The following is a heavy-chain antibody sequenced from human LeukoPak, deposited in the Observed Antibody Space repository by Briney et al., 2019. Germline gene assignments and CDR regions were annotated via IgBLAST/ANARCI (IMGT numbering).Heavy chain of an antibody. CDR3: AKDMIAGSDYDFWSGYIPHDY. CDR1: GFTFSSYA. CDR2: ISWNSGSI. D-gene: IGHD3-3*01. J-gene: IGHJ4*02. V-gene: IGHV3-9*01. Sequence: GGSLRLSCAASGFTFSSYAMSWVRQAPGKGLEWVSGISWNSGSIGYADSVKGRFTISRDNAKNSLYLQMNSLRAEDTALYYCAKDMIAGSDYDFWSGYIPHDYWGQGTLVTVSS.